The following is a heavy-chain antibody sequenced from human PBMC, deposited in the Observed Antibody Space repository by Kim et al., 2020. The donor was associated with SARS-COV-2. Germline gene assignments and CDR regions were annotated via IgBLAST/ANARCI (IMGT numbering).Heavy chain of an antibody. CDR2: IYYSGST. D-gene: IGHD3-10*01. CDR3: ARLGNYYGSGSYLLEVGP. Sequence: SETLSLTCTVSGGSISSSSYYWGWIRQPPGKGLEWIGSIYYSGSTYYNPSLKSRVTISVDTSKNQFSLKLSSVTAADTAVYYCARLGNYYGSGSYLLEVGPWGQGTLVTVSS. J-gene: IGHJ4*02. V-gene: IGHV4-39*01. CDR1: GGSISSSSYY.